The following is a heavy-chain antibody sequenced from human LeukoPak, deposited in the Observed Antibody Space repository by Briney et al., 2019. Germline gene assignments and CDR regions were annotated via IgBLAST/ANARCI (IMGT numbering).Heavy chain of an antibody. V-gene: IGHV3-9*01. Sequence: GGSLRLSCAASGFTFDDYAMHWVRQAPGKGLEWVSGISWNSGSIGYADSVKGRFTISRDNAKNSPYLQMNSLRAEDTALYYCAKDTTGYYYGMDVWGQGTTVTVSS. CDR3: AKDTTGYYYGMDV. J-gene: IGHJ6*02. CDR2: ISWNSGSI. D-gene: IGHD4-17*01. CDR1: GFTFDDYA.